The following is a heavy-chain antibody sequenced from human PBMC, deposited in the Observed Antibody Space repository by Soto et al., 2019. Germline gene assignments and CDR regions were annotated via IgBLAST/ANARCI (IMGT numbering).Heavy chain of an antibody. D-gene: IGHD3-3*01. J-gene: IGHJ3*02. CDR3: ARLERITIFGVVTPAAFDI. Sequence: PSETLSLTCTVSGGSISSSSYYWGWIRQPPVKGLEWIGSIYYSGSTYYNPSLKSRVTISVDTSKNQFSLKLSSVTAADTAVYYCARLERITIFGVVTPAAFDIWGQGTMVTVS. CDR1: GGSISSSSYY. V-gene: IGHV4-39*01. CDR2: IYYSGST.